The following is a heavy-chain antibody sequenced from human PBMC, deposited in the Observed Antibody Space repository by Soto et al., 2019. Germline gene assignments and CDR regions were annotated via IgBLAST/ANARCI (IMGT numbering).Heavy chain of an antibody. D-gene: IGHD3-10*01. Sequence: GGSLRLSCTASGFTFSDYWMTWVRQAPGKGLEWVANIKPDGSGKNYVDSVKGRFTISRDNAENSLFLQMNSLRAEDTAVYYCARDQVRGDNYNFDHWGQGTLVTVSS. J-gene: IGHJ4*02. CDR2: IKPDGSGK. V-gene: IGHV3-7*01. CDR3: ARDQVRGDNYNFDH. CDR1: GFTFSDYW.